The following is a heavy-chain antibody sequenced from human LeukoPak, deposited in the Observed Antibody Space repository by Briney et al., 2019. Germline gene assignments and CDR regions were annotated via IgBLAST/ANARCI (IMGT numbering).Heavy chain of an antibody. D-gene: IGHD6-19*01. V-gene: IGHV1-3*04. CDR3: AREGYSSGWPEPRNYYYYGMDV. CDR2: INTGNGDT. J-gene: IGHJ6*02. Sequence: ASVKVSCKASGYTFTNYAMHWVRQAPGQRLEWMGWINTGNGDTKYSQKFQGRVTITRDTSASTAYMELSSLRSEDTAVYYCAREGYSSGWPEPRNYYYYGMDVWGQGTTVTVSS. CDR1: GYTFTNYA.